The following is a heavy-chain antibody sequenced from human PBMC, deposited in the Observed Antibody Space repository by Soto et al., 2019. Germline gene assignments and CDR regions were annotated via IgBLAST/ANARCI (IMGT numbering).Heavy chain of an antibody. CDR2: IIPIFGTA. V-gene: IGHV1-69*12. CDR1: GGTFSSYA. J-gene: IGHJ4*02. CDR3: ARVGYSYGLANDY. Sequence: QVQLVQSGAEVKKPGSSVKVSCKASGGTFSSYAISWVRQAPGQGLEWMGGIIPIFGTANYAQKFQGRVTMTADESTSTADMELSSLRSEDTAVYYCARVGYSYGLANDYWGQGTLVTVSS. D-gene: IGHD5-18*01.